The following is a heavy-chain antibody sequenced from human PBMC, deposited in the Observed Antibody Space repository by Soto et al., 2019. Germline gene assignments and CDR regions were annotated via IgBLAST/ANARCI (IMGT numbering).Heavy chain of an antibody. CDR2: ISGSGGST. CDR1: GFTFSSYA. V-gene: IGHV3-23*01. D-gene: IGHD2-8*01. Sequence: GGSLRLSCAASGFTFSSYAMSWVRQAPGKGPEWVSAISGSGGSTYYADSVKGRFTISRDNSKNTLYLQMNSLRAEDTAVYYCAKLYCTNGVCYESYWGQGTLVTVSS. J-gene: IGHJ4*02. CDR3: AKLYCTNGVCYESY.